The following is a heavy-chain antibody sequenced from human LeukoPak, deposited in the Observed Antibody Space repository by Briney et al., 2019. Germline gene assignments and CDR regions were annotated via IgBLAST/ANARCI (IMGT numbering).Heavy chain of an antibody. CDR2: IIPIFGSA. CDR3: TTFGLQTGSKYFDY. V-gene: IGHV1-69*13. D-gene: IGHD1-14*01. Sequence: SSVNVSCKACVGTFSSYAIIWVLQAAGQGVQCMGGIIPIFGSANYAERFQGRVTITADASTSTAYVELSSLRSEDTAIYYCTTFGLQTGSKYFDYWGQGTLVTVSS. CDR1: VGTFSSYA. J-gene: IGHJ4*02.